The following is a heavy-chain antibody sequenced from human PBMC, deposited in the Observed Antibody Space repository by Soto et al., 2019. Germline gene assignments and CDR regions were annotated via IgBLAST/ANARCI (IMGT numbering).Heavy chain of an antibody. D-gene: IGHD3-10*01. CDR3: ARELLGLLWFGESSYGMDV. CDR1: GFTFSSYG. Sequence: AGGSLRLSCAASGFTFSSYGMHWVRQAPGKGLEWVAVIWYDGSNKYYADSVKGRFTISRDNSKNTLYLQMNSLRAEDTAVYYCARELLGLLWFGESSYGMDVWGQGTTVTVSS. CDR2: IWYDGSNK. V-gene: IGHV3-33*01. J-gene: IGHJ6*02.